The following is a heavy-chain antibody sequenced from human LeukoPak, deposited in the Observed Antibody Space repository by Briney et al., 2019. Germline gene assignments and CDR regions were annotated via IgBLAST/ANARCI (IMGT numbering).Heavy chain of an antibody. Sequence: GGSLRLSCAASGFTFRDYWMTWVRQAPGKGLEWVANIKQDGTDKYYVDPVKGRFTISRDNAKNSLSLQMNSLRGEDTAVYYCARDPPGWFGELRYFDLWGRGTLVTVSS. J-gene: IGHJ2*01. CDR3: ARDPPGWFGELRYFDL. CDR1: GFTFRDYW. V-gene: IGHV3-7*01. CDR2: IKQDGTDK. D-gene: IGHD3-10*01.